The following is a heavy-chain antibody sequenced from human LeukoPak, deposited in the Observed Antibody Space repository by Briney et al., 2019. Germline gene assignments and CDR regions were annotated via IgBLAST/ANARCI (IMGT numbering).Heavy chain of an antibody. D-gene: IGHD6-19*01. J-gene: IGHJ4*02. CDR1: GFSFSDYH. Sequence: GGSLRLSCAASGFSFSDYHMNWIRQAPGKGLEWISYMSPGGGNIYFADSVKGRFTLSRDNAKHSLDLQMNSLTAEDTAVYCCSSGRDIAVAGPGGYFDYWGQGTLVTVSS. CDR2: MSPGGGNI. CDR3: SSGRDIAVAGPGGYFDY. V-gene: IGHV3-11*01.